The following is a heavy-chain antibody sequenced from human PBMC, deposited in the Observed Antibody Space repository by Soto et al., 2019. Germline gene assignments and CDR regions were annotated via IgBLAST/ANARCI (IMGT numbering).Heavy chain of an antibody. J-gene: IGHJ4*02. Sequence: GGSLRLSCAASGFTFSSYGMHWVRQAPGKGLEWVAVISYDGSNKYYADSVKGRFTISRDNSKNTLYLQMNSLRAEDTAVYYCAKGLYSGYDSGLPAGVPTFDYWGQGTLVTVSS. D-gene: IGHD5-12*01. CDR2: ISYDGSNK. CDR1: GFTFSSYG. V-gene: IGHV3-30*18. CDR3: AKGLYSGYDSGLPAGVPTFDY.